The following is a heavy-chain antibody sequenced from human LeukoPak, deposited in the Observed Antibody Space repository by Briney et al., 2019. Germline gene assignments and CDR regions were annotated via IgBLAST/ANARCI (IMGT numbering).Heavy chain of an antibody. D-gene: IGHD6-13*01. CDR2: TYYRSKWYN. CDR1: GDSVSSNSAA. J-gene: IGHJ4*02. Sequence: SQTLSLTCAISGDSVSSNSAAWNWIRQSPSRGLEWLGRTYYRSKWYNDYAVSVKSRITINPDTSKNQFSLRLNSVTPEDTAVYYCARDWGRGRQQLVPLDYWGQGTLVTVSS. V-gene: IGHV6-1*01. CDR3: ARDWGRGRQQLVPLDY.